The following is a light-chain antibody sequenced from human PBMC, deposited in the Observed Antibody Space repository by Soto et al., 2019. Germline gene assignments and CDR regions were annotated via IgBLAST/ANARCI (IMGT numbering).Light chain of an antibody. CDR3: CSFAGGATFV. CDR2: EAS. V-gene: IGLV2-23*02. CDR1: SNDIGGYNL. J-gene: IGLJ2*01. Sequence: QSALTQPASVSGSPGQSITISCTGTSNDIGGYNLVSWYQQHPGTAPKLIIYEASERPSGVSDRFSGSRSGNTASLTISTLQAEDEADYSCCSFAGGATFVFGGGTKLTVL.